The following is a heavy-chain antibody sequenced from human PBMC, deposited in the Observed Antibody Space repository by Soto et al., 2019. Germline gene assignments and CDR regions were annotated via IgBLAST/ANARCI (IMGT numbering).Heavy chain of an antibody. Sequence: QVQLQESGPGLVKPSQTLSLTCTVSGGSISSGGYYWSWIRQHPGKGLAWIGYIYYSGSTYYNPSLKSRVTISVDTSKNQFSLKLSSVTAADTAVYYCARSTYCGGDCPLFDYWGQGTLVTVSS. V-gene: IGHV4-31*03. J-gene: IGHJ4*02. D-gene: IGHD2-21*02. CDR3: ARSTYCGGDCPLFDY. CDR1: GGSISSGGYY. CDR2: IYYSGST.